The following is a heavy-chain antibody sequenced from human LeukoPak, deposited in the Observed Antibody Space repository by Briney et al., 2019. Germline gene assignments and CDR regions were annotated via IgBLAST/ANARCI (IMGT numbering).Heavy chain of an antibody. CDR3: ARGYCSGGSCYSHFDY. CDR2: ISYDGSNK. Sequence: RGSLRLSCAASGFTFSSYAMHWVRQAPGKGLEWVAVISYDGSNKYYADSVKGRFTISRDNSKNTLYLQMNSLRAEDTAVYYCARGYCSGGSCYSHFDYWGQGTLVTVSS. D-gene: IGHD2-15*01. V-gene: IGHV3-30-3*01. CDR1: GFTFSSYA. J-gene: IGHJ4*02.